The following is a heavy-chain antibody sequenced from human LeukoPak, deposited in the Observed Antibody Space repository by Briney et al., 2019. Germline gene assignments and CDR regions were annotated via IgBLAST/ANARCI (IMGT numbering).Heavy chain of an antibody. V-gene: IGHV4-31*03. CDR3: ARGETAEYFQH. D-gene: IGHD1-26*01. CDR1: GGSTSSGVFY. J-gene: IGHJ1*01. CDR2: VHNSGSN. Sequence: PSETLSFTSTVSGGSTSSGVFYWSGPRQHPGKGLEWIGFVHNSGSNNYNPSLKSRVTISVDTSKNQFSLKLTSVTAADTAVYYCARGETAEYFQHWGQGTLVTVSS.